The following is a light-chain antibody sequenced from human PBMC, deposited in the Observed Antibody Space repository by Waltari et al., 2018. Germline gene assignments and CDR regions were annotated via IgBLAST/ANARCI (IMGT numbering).Light chain of an antibody. V-gene: IGKV1-5*03. J-gene: IGKJ3*01. CDR1: QSISNW. Sequence: DIQMTQSPSTLSASVGDSVTITCRASQSISNWLAWYQQKPGRAPKLLIHKASSLESGVPSRFSGSGSGTEFTFTISSLQPDDFATYYCQQYNSYPFTFGPGTKVDVK. CDR2: KAS. CDR3: QQYNSYPFT.